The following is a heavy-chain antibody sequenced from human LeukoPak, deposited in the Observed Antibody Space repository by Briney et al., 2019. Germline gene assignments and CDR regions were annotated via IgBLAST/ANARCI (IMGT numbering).Heavy chain of an antibody. CDR2: ISANGGNT. D-gene: IGHD4-17*01. Sequence: GGSLRLSCAASGFTFNIYAMTWIRQAPGKGPEWVSSISANGGNTYYADSVEGRFTISRDNSKDTLYLQMDSLRAEDTAVYYCAKDPYGDYAYHFDYWGQGTLVTVSS. CDR1: GFTFNIYA. CDR3: AKDPYGDYAYHFDY. V-gene: IGHV3-23*01. J-gene: IGHJ4*02.